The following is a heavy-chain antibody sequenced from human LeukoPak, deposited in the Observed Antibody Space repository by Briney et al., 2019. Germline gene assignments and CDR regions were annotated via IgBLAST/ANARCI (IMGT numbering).Heavy chain of an antibody. CDR3: STDMKKESHFTDY. J-gene: IGHJ4*02. CDR2: IKSNSDGGTT. Sequence: GGSLRLSCTASGFTFKNAWMNWVRQAPGKGLEWVGRIKSNSDGGTTDYAAPVKDRFTISRDDSKNTLYLQMNNLQTEDTGVYFCSTDMKKESHFTDYGGQGTLVTVSS. CDR1: GFTFKNAW. V-gene: IGHV3-15*07. D-gene: IGHD2/OR15-2a*01.